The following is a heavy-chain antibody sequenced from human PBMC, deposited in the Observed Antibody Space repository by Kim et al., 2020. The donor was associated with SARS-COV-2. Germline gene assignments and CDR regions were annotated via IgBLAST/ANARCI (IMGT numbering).Heavy chain of an antibody. Sequence: GSVKGRFTISRENAKNSLYLQMNSLRAGDTAVYYCARSTVTNYYYYGMDVWGQGTTVTVSS. V-gene: IGHV3-13*01. D-gene: IGHD4-17*01. J-gene: IGHJ6*02. CDR3: ARSTVTNYYYYGMDV.